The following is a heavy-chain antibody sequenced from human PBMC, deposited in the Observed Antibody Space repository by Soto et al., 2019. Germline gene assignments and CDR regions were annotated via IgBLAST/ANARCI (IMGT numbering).Heavy chain of an antibody. CDR3: AREAGTTLGPFDY. CDR1: GGSFSGYY. V-gene: IGHV4-34*01. J-gene: IGHJ4*02. D-gene: IGHD1-1*01. CDR2: INHSGST. Sequence: PSETLSLTCAVYGGSFSGYYWSWIRQPPGKGLEWIGEINHSGSTNYNPSLKSRVTISVDTSKNQFSLKLSSVTAADTAVYYCAREAGTTLGPFDYWGQGTLVTVYS.